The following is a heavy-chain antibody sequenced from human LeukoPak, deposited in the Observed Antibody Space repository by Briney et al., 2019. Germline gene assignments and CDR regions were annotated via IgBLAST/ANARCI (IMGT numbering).Heavy chain of an antibody. J-gene: IGHJ5*02. CDR2: IYYSGVT. V-gene: IGHV4-39*01. D-gene: IGHD6-19*01. Sequence: SETLSLTCTVSGGSIISNSYYRGWNRQPPGKGLEWFGSIYYSGVTYYNPSLTSRLTMSVATSNNKCSLSLTSVTAADTAVYYCASEYLVVAGKFDTWGEGTLVTVSS. CDR3: ASEYLVVAGKFDT. CDR1: GGSIISNSYY.